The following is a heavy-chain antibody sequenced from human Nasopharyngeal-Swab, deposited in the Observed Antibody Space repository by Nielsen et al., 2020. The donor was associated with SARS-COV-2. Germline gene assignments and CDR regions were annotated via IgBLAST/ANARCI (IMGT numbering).Heavy chain of an antibody. CDR1: GFSISDYY. V-gene: IGHV3-11*01. CDR2: ISSSGSTI. Sequence: GESLKISCAASGFSISDYYMSWIRQAPGKGLEWVSYISSSGSTIYYADSVKGRFTISRDNAKNSLYLQMNSLRAEDTAVYYCARTYYYDSSGYYYVWFDPWGQGTLVTVSS. J-gene: IGHJ5*02. CDR3: ARTYYYDSSGYYYVWFDP. D-gene: IGHD3-22*01.